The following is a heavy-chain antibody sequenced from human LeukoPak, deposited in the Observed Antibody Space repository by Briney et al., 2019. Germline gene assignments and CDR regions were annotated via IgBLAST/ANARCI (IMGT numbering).Heavy chain of an antibody. D-gene: IGHD7-27*01. Sequence: SETLSLTCTVSGASISSYYWSWIRQPPGKGLEWIGYIYYSGTTKYNPSLKSRVTISIDTSKNQFSLKVNSVTAADTAVYFCARESSWGNFDYWGQGTLVTVSS. CDR1: GASISSYY. V-gene: IGHV4-59*01. CDR3: ARESSWGNFDY. J-gene: IGHJ4*02. CDR2: IYYSGTT.